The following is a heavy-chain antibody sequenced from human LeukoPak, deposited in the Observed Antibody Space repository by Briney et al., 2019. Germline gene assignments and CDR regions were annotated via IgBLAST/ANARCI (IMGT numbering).Heavy chain of an antibody. D-gene: IGHD2-21*01. J-gene: IGHJ1*01. CDR1: GFTFSSYW. CDR2: INQDGTER. Sequence: PGGSLRLSCAASGFTFSSYWMSWVRQVPGKGLEWVANINQDGTERYYVDSVKGRFTLYREDAKDSLSLQLHSVRGEDTVVYYCARDLRVASVAGSFYHGGQGPVATVSA. V-gene: IGHV3-7*01. CDR3: ARDLRVASVAGSFYH.